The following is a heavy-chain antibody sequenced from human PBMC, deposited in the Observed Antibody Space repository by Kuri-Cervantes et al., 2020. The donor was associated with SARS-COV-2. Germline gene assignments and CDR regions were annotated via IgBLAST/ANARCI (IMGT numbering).Heavy chain of an antibody. D-gene: IGHD1-26*01. CDR2: INHSGST. J-gene: IGHJ6*02. CDR3: ARGTVGAPGGGMDV. V-gene: IGHV4-34*01. Sequence: GSLRLSCAVYGGSFSGYYWSWIRQPPGKGLEWIGEINHSGSTNYNPSLKSRVTISVDTSKNQFSLKLSSVTAADTAVYYCARGTVGAPGGGMDVWGQGTTVTVSS. CDR1: GGSFSGYY.